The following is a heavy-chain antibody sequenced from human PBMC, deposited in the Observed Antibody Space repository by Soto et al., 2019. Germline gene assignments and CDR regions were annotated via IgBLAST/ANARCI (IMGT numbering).Heavy chain of an antibody. J-gene: IGHJ6*02. CDR2: IIPIFGTA. CDR3: AGGTTVTTPYYYYYGMDV. Sequence: QVQLVQSGAEVKKPGSSVKVSCKASGGTFSSYAISWVRQAPGQGLEWMGGIIPIFGTANYAQKFQGRVTITADESTSTAYMELSSLRSEDTAVYYGAGGTTVTTPYYYYYGMDVWGQGTTVTVSS. D-gene: IGHD4-17*01. V-gene: IGHV1-69*01. CDR1: GGTFSSYA.